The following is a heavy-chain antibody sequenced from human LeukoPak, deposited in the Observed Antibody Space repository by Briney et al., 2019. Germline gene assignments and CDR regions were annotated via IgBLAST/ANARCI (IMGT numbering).Heavy chain of an antibody. Sequence: ASVKVSCKASGYTFTSYGISWVRQAPGQGLEWMGWIIAYIGNTNYAQKFQGRVTMTTDTSTSTAYMELRSLRSDDTAVYYCARDQPVDTAMGTEWDYYSYGMEVWGQGTTVTASS. J-gene: IGHJ6*01. CDR3: ARDQPVDTAMGTEWDYYSYGMEV. CDR2: IIAYIGNT. D-gene: IGHD5-18*01. CDR1: GYTFTSYG. V-gene: IGHV1-18*01.